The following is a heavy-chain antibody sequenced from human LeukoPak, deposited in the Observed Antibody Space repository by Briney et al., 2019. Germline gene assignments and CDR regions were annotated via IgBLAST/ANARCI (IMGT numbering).Heavy chain of an antibody. V-gene: IGHV4-34*01. Sequence: PSETLSLTCAVYGGSFSGYYWSWIRQPPGKGLEWIGEINHSGSTNYNPSLKSRVTISVDTSKNQFSLKPSSVTAADTAVYYCARGGGYRNFDYWGQGTLVTVSS. CDR1: GGSFSGYY. CDR2: INHSGST. J-gene: IGHJ4*02. CDR3: ARGGGYRNFDY. D-gene: IGHD5-18*01.